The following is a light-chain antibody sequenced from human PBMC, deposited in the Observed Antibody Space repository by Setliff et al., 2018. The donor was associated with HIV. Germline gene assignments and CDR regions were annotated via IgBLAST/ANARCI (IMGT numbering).Light chain of an antibody. CDR2: DVT. CDR1: SSDVGGYNF. Sequence: QSVLTQPASVSGSPGQSVTISCTGTSSDVGGYNFVSWYQQHPSKTPELLIYDVTNRPSGVSDRFSGSKSGNTASLTISGLQPEDEADYYCSSYTSTRALLFGGGTK. CDR3: SSYTSTRALL. V-gene: IGLV2-14*03. J-gene: IGLJ2*01.